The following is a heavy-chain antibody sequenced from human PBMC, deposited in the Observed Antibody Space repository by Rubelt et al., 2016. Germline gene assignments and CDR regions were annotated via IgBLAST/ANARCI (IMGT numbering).Heavy chain of an antibody. CDR2: IAYDASYK. D-gene: IGHD2-21*01. J-gene: IGHJ3*01. CDR1: GFTFSPNA. CDR3: ARSYDTNDAFDV. Sequence: QVQLVESGGGVVQPARSLRLSCAASGFTFSPNAMHWVRQAPGKGLEWVAVIAYDASYKYYADSVKGRFPISRDNSKNTPSLQIDSLIHEDTALYYWARSYDTNDAFDVWGQGTMVTVSS. V-gene: IGHV3-30*04.